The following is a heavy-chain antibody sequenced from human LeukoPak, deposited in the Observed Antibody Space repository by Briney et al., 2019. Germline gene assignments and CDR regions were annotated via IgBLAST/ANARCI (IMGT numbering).Heavy chain of an antibody. J-gene: IGHJ4*02. CDR3: ARDYYYGSTGYDSYYFDY. CDR2: INPSGGST. CDR1: GYTFTTYY. V-gene: IGHV1-46*01. Sequence: ASVKVSCKASGYTFTTYYMHWVRQAPGQGLEWMGIINPSGGSTGYAQKFQGRVTMTRDTSTSIVYMELRSLRSEDTAVYYCARDYYYGSTGYDSYYFDYWGQGTLVSVSS. D-gene: IGHD3-22*01.